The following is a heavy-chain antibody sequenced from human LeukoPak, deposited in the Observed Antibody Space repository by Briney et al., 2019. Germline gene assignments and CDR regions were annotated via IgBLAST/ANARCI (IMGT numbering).Heavy chain of an antibody. Sequence: PGGTLRLSCAASGSTFSSYGMSWVRQAPGKGLEWVSAISGSGGSTYYADSVKGRFTISRDNSKNTLYLQMNGLRAEDTAVYYCAKDRPPGPAAGMFDYWGQGTLVTVSS. CDR1: GSTFSSYG. D-gene: IGHD6-13*01. CDR3: AKDRPPGPAAGMFDY. CDR2: ISGSGGST. J-gene: IGHJ4*02. V-gene: IGHV3-23*01.